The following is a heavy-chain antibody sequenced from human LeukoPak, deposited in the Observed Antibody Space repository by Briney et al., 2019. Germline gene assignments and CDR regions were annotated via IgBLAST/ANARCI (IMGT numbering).Heavy chain of an antibody. CDR3: ARRGVPAAIRYYYYGMDV. CDR2: IGSSGSTI. D-gene: IGHD2-2*01. CDR1: GFTFSSYE. Sequence: GGSLRLSCAASGFTFSSYEMNWVRQAPGKGLEWVSYIGSSGSTIYYADSVKGRFTISRDNAKNSLYLQMNSLRAEDTAVYYCARRGVPAAIRYYYYGMDVWGKGTTVTVSS. V-gene: IGHV3-48*03. J-gene: IGHJ6*04.